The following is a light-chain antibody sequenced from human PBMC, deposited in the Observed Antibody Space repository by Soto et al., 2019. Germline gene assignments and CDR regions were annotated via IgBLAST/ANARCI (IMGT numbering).Light chain of an antibody. CDR3: QQRSNWPPKLT. J-gene: IGKJ4*01. CDR1: QSVSSY. V-gene: IGKV3-11*01. Sequence: EIVLTQSPATRSLSPGERATLSCRASQSVSSYLAWYQQKPGQAPRLLIYDASNRATGIPARFSGSGSGTDFTLTISSLEPEDFAVYYCQQRSNWPPKLTFGGGTKVEIK. CDR2: DAS.